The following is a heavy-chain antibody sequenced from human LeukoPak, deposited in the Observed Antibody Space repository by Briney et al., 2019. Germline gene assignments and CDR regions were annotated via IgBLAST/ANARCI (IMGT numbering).Heavy chain of an antibody. J-gene: IGHJ1*01. D-gene: IGHD3-9*01. CDR2: ISSSSSYI. Sequence: GGSLRLSCAASGFTFSSYSMNWVRRAPGKGLEWVSSISSSSSYIYYADSVKGRFTISRDNAKNSLYLQMNSLRAEDTAVYYCAVTPYYDILTAEGWGQGTLVTVSS. V-gene: IGHV3-21*01. CDR1: GFTFSSYS. CDR3: AVTPYYDILTAEG.